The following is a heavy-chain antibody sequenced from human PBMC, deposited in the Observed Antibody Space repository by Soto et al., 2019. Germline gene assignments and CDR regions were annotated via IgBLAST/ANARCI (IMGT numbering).Heavy chain of an antibody. Sequence: QVQLVQSGAEVKKPGASVKFSCKASGYTFTSYAMHWVRQAPGQRLEWMGWINAGNGNTKYSQKFQGRVTITRDTSARTAYMAPSSLRSEDTAVYYCARDVGATGDWGQGTLVTVSS. CDR3: ARDVGATGD. CDR2: INAGNGNT. J-gene: IGHJ4*02. V-gene: IGHV1-3*01. D-gene: IGHD1-26*01. CDR1: GYTFTSYA.